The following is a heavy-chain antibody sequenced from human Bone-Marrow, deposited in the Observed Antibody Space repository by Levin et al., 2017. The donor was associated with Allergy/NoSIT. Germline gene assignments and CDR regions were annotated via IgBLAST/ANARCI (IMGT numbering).Heavy chain of an antibody. CDR1: GYTFISYG. CDR3: TRDGSGSYYNDPNTYYGMDV. D-gene: IGHD3-10*01. V-gene: IGHV1-18*01. Sequence: GGSLRLSCKASGYTFISYGISWVRQAPGQGLEWLGWISASNGNTYYAQKFQGRVTMTTDTSTSTAYMELRSLKSDDTAVYYCTRDGSGSYYNDPNTYYGMDVWGQGTTVTVSS. J-gene: IGHJ6*02. CDR2: ISASNGNT.